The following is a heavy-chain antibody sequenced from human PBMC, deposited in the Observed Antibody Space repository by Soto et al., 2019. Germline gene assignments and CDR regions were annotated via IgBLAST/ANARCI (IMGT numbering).Heavy chain of an antibody. D-gene: IGHD3-10*01. Sequence: QVQLVESGGGVVQPGGSLRLTCAASGFTFSEYGIHWVRQAPGKGLEWVAITSYDGRHTSYVDSVKGRFTISRDNSGNTAFLEMNRLRVEDTAVYYCAKTRNSVINDNYYDNMDFWGQGTTVTVSS. CDR1: GFTFSEYG. V-gene: IGHV3-30*18. J-gene: IGHJ6*02. CDR2: TSYDGRHT. CDR3: AKTRNSVINDNYYDNMDF.